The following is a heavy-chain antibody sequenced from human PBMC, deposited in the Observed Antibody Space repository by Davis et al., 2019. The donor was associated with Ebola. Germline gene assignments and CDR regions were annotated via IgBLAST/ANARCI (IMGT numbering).Heavy chain of an antibody. J-gene: IGHJ4*02. D-gene: IGHD3-3*01. CDR1: GGSFSSYY. V-gene: IGHV4-39*01. CDR3: ARLTYYDFWSGYYLDY. CDR2: IYYSGST. Sequence: SETLSLTCAVYGGSFSSYYWGWIRQPPGKGLEWIGSIYYSGSTYYNPSLKSRVTISVDTSKNQFSLKLSSVTAADTAVYYCARLTYYDFWSGYYLDYWGQGTLVTVSS.